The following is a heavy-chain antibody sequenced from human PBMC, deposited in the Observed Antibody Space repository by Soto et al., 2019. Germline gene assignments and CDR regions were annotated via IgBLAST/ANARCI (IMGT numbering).Heavy chain of an antibody. CDR1: GYTFSDYG. V-gene: IGHV1-3*01. D-gene: IGHD2-2*02. CDR2: ILCLNDRK. J-gene: IGHJ4*01. CDR3: ARGRRTCTEKTCYTDFDF. Sequence: QVHLVQSGAEVKTPGASVTISCKASGYTFSDYGIHWIRQAPGQRPEWLGWILCLNDRKEYSQKFQGRISLTRDTSGSTAYMGLSRLRSEDTAVYYCARGRRTCTEKTCYTDFDFWGHGSLVSVSS.